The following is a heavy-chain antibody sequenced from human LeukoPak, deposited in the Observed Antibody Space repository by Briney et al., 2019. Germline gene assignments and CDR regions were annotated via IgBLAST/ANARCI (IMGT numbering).Heavy chain of an antibody. J-gene: IGHJ4*02. CDR1: GFTFSSYE. CDR2: ISSGGSTI. Sequence: GGSLRLSCAASGFTFSSYEMNWVRQAPEKGLEWVSYISSGGSTIYYADSVKGRFTISRDNAKNSLYLQMNSLRAEDTAVYYCARDLLPYDILTGSDYWGQGTLVTVSS. CDR3: ARDLLPYDILTGSDY. V-gene: IGHV3-48*03. D-gene: IGHD3-9*01.